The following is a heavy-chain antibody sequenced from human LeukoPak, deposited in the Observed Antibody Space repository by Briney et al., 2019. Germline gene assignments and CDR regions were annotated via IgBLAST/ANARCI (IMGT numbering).Heavy chain of an antibody. J-gene: IGHJ4*02. CDR2: LSGSGGST. CDR1: GFTFCSYA. Sequence: GGSLRLYCAASGFTFCSYAMSWVRQAPGKGLGWVSALSGSGGSTYYADSVKGRFTIYRDNSKNTLYLQMNSLRAEDTAVYYCVRGGDSSNRKRSLGFWGQGTLVTVSS. D-gene: IGHD6-13*01. V-gene: IGHV3-23*01. CDR3: VRGGDSSNRKRSLGF.